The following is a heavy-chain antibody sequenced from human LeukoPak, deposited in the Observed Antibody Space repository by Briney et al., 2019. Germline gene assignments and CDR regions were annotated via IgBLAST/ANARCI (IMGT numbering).Heavy chain of an antibody. CDR2: ISAYNGNT. CDR3: AREMWSAVVVVAATVSAFDY. J-gene: IGHJ4*02. V-gene: IGHV1-18*01. CDR1: GYTFTSYG. D-gene: IGHD2-15*01. Sequence: ASVKVSCKASGYTFTSYGISWVRQAPGQGLEWMGWISAYNGNTNYAQKLQGRVSMTTDTSTTTAYMELRSLRSDDTAVYYCAREMWSAVVVVAATVSAFDYWGQGTLVTVSS.